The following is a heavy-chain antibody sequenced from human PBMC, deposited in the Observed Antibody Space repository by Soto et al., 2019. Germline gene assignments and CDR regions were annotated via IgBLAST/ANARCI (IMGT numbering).Heavy chain of an antibody. CDR1: GFTFSDNL. Sequence: QVQLVQSGAELKKPGASVNISCTASGFTFSDNLINWVRQVPVQVLEWMGWLNPDTGNTSYSETFQGRVTISRHPSASIAYLELSGLENEDTALYFCARDIQSVGPRANDAFDVWGQGTMITVSS. D-gene: IGHD5-18*01. J-gene: IGHJ3*01. CDR2: LNPDTGNT. V-gene: IGHV1-3*01. CDR3: ARDIQSVGPRANDAFDV.